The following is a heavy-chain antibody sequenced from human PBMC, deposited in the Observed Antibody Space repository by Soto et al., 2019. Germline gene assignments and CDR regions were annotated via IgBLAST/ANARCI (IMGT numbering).Heavy chain of an antibody. CDR2: TYYRSKWYN. CDR3: ARDGLTGTTWEVNGFDP. CDR1: ADSVSSNNAA. V-gene: IGHV6-1*01. J-gene: IGHJ5*02. D-gene: IGHD1-7*01. Sequence: SLTLSLTCAISADSVSSNNAAWNWIRQSPSRGLEWLGRTYYRSKWYNDYAVSVKSRITINPDTSKNQFSLQLNSVTPEDTAVYYCARDGLTGTTWEVNGFDPWGQGTLVTVSS.